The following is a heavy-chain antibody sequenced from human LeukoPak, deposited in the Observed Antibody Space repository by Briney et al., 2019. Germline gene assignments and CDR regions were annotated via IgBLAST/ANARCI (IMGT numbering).Heavy chain of an antibody. D-gene: IGHD5-18*01. J-gene: IGHJ4*02. V-gene: IGHV4-59*01. CDR3: ARMPRYSYGTLDY. CDR2: IYYSGST. CDR1: GGSISSYY. Sequence: SETLPLTCTVSGGSISSYYWSWIRQPPGKGLEWIGYIYYSGSTNYNPSLKSRVTISVDTSKNQFSLKLSSVTAADTAVYYCARMPRYSYGTLDYWGQGTLVTVSS.